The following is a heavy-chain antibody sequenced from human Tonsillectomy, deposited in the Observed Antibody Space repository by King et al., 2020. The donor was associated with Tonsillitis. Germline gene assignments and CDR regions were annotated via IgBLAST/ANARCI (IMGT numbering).Heavy chain of an antibody. CDR3: TTGSGRYFRVQEAFDI. D-gene: IGHD1-26*01. V-gene: IGHV3-15*01. J-gene: IGHJ3*02. CDR1: GFTFSNAW. Sequence: VQLVESGGGLVKPGGSLRLSCAASGFTFSNAWMSWVRQAPGKGLEWVGRIKSKTDGGTTDYAAPVKGRFTISRDDSKNTLYLQMNSLKTEDTAVYYCTTGSGRYFRVQEAFDIWGQGTMVTVSS. CDR2: IKSKTDGGTT.